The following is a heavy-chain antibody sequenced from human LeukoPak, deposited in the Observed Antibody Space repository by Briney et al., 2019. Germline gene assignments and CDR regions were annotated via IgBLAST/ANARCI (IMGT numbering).Heavy chain of an antibody. J-gene: IGHJ4*02. CDR2: IYHSGST. CDR3: ARDQQQQLVLITDY. CDR1: GYSISSGSY. D-gene: IGHD6-13*01. Sequence: SETLSLTCTVSGYSISSGSYWGWFRQPPGRGLEGIGSIYHSGSTYYNPSLKSRVTISVDTSKNQFSLKLSSVTAADTAVYYCARDQQQQLVLITDYWGQGTLVTVSS. V-gene: IGHV4-38-2*02.